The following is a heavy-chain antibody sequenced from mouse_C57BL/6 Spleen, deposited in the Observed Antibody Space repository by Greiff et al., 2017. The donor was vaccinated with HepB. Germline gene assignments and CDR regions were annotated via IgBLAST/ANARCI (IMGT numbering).Heavy chain of an antibody. CDR2: IDPNSGGT. J-gene: IGHJ3*01. Sequence: QVQLQQPGAELVKPGASVKLSCKASGYTFPSYWMHWVKQRPGLGLAWIGRIDPNSGGTKYNEKFKSKATLTVDKPSSTAYMHLSSLTAEDSAVYYWARGEGVYDGYYPWLADWGQGTLVTVAA. V-gene: IGHV1-72*01. CDR3: ARGEGVYDGYYPWLAD. D-gene: IGHD2-3*01. CDR1: GYTFPSYW.